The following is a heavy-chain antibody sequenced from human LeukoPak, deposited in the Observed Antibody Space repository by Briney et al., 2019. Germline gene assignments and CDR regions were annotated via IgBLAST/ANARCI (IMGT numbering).Heavy chain of an antibody. J-gene: IGHJ4*02. CDR2: IYYSGST. V-gene: IGHV4-59*01. Sequence: SETLSLTCTVSGGSISSYYWSWIRQPPGKGLEWIGYIYYSGSTNYNPSLKSRVTISLDTSKNQFSLKLSSVTAADTAVYYCAGAGSDFWSGYRSFHYWGQGTLVTVS. D-gene: IGHD3-3*01. CDR1: GGSISSYY. CDR3: AGAGSDFWSGYRSFHY.